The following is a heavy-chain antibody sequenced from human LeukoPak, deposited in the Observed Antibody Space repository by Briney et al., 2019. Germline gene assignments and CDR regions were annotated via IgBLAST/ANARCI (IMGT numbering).Heavy chain of an antibody. V-gene: IGHV4-31*03. Sequence: SETLSLTRTVSGDSISSGGDYWSWIRQHPGKGLEWIGYIYYSGSTYYTPSLKSRVTISVDTSKNQFSLKLSSVTAADTAVYYGARQGDFWSGYYHNPWFDPWGQGTLVTVSS. J-gene: IGHJ5*02. CDR3: ARQGDFWSGYYHNPWFDP. CDR2: IYYSGST. D-gene: IGHD3-3*01. CDR1: GDSISSGGDY.